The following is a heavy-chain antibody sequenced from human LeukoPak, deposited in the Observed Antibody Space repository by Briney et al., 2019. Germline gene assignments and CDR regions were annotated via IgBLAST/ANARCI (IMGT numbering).Heavy chain of an antibody. D-gene: IGHD3-10*01. CDR3: ARVPHFSGSGSLWFDP. J-gene: IGHJ5*02. Sequence: SQTLSLTCTVSGGSISSGGYYWSWIRQHPGKGLEWIGYIYYSGSTYYNPSLKSRVTISIDTSKNQFSLKLSSVTAADTAVYYCARVPHFSGSGSLWFDPWGQGTLVTVSS. V-gene: IGHV4-30-4*08. CDR1: GGSISSGGYY. CDR2: IYYSGST.